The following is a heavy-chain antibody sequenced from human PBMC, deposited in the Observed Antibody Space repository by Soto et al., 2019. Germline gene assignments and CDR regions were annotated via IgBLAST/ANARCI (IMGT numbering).Heavy chain of an antibody. CDR2: INPSGGST. CDR3: AREFYYGSGPNGYWFDP. D-gene: IGHD3-10*01. CDR1: GYTFTIYY. V-gene: IGHV1-46*01. J-gene: IGHJ5*02. Sequence: ASVKGSCKASGYTFTIYYMHWVRQAPGQGLEWMGIINPSGGSTSYAQKFQGRVTMTRDTSTSTVYMELSSLRSEDTAVYDCAREFYYGSGPNGYWFDPWGQGTLVTVSS.